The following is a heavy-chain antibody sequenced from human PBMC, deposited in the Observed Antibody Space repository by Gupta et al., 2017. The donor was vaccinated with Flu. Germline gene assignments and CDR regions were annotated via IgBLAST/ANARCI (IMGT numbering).Heavy chain of an antibody. Sequence: QVQLQESGPGLVKPSETLSLTCAVSGYSISSGYYWGWIRQPPGKGLEWIGSIYHSGSTYYNPSLKSRVTIAGDTSKNQFSLKLSSVTAADTAVYYCARASSCTNGVCYQWGPKNWFDPWGQGNLVTVSS. CDR3: ARASSCTNGVCYQWGPKNWFDP. V-gene: IGHV4-38-2*01. D-gene: IGHD2-8*01. J-gene: IGHJ5*02. CDR1: GYSISSGYY. CDR2: IYHSGST.